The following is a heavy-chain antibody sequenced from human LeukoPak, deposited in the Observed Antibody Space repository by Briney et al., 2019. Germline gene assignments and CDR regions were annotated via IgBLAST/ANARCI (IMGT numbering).Heavy chain of an antibody. CDR1: GFNFGTYW. J-gene: IGHJ4*02. Sequence: GGSLRLSCAASGFNFGTYWMSWVRQAPEKGLEWVATIKEDGSEKYYVDSVKGRFTISRDNAKKSLHLQMNSLRAEDTAVYYCARDWDYPLDYWGQGTLVTVSS. V-gene: IGHV3-7*01. D-gene: IGHD1-7*01. CDR3: ARDWDYPLDY. CDR2: IKEDGSEK.